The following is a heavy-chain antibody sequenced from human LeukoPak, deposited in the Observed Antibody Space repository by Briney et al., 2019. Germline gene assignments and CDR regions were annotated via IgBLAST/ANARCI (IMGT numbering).Heavy chain of an antibody. CDR1: GFTFSNAW. CDR3: TTAGNYDILTGYLTYYYYMDV. CDR2: IKSKTDGGTT. J-gene: IGHJ6*03. V-gene: IGHV3-15*01. D-gene: IGHD3-9*01. Sequence: GGSLRLSCAASGFTFSNAWMSWVRQAPGKGLEWVGCIKSKTDGGTTDYAAPVKGRFTISRDDSKNTLYLQMNSLKTEDTAVYYCTTAGNYDILTGYLTYYYYMDVWGKGTTVTVSS.